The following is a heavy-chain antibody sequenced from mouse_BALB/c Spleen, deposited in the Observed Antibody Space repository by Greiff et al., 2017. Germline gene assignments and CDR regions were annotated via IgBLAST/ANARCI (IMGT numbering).Heavy chain of an antibody. D-gene: IGHD2-4*01. CDR3: ARHQYDYDVTWFAY. CDR2: ISSGGSYT. J-gene: IGHJ3*01. Sequence: EVKLVESGGDLVKPGGSLKLSCAASGFTFSSYGMSWVRQTPDKRLEWVATISSGGSYTYYPDSVKGRFTISRDNAKNTLYLQMSSLKSEDTAMYYCARHQYDYDVTWFAYWGQGTLVTVSA. CDR1: GFTFSSYG. V-gene: IGHV5-6*02.